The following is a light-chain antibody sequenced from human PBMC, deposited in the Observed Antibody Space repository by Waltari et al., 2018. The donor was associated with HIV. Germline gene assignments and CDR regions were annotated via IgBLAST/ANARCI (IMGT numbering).Light chain of an antibody. CDR2: EVY. V-gene: IGLV2-23*02. CDR1: SSDVGRYNF. J-gene: IGLJ3*02. CDR3: CSYAGSRTHWV. Sequence: QSALAQPASVSGSPGQSIPISCPGTSSDVGRYNFVSWYQQPPGKAPKLMIYEVYHRPSGVSNRFSGSKSGDTAFLTISGLQAEDEAAYYCCSYAGSRTHWVFGGGTKLTVL.